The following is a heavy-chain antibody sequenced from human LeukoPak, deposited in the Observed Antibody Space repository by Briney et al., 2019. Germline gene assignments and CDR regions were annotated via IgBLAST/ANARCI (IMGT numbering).Heavy chain of an antibody. CDR3: AKGRRYTRYSSKWFFEY. CDR1: GFTFSSYA. J-gene: IGHJ4*02. Sequence: PGGSLRLSCAASGFTFSSYAMSWVRQASGKGLEWVSAISGSGGSTYYADSVKGRFTISRDNSKNTLYLQMNSLRAEDTAVYYCAKGRRYTRYSSKWFFEYRGQGTLVTVSS. V-gene: IGHV3-23*01. CDR2: ISGSGGST. D-gene: IGHD6-13*01.